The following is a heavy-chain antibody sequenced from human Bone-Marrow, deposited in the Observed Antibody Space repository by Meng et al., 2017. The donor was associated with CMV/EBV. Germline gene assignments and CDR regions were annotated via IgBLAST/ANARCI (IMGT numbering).Heavy chain of an antibody. J-gene: IGHJ6*02. V-gene: IGHV3-30*02. D-gene: IGHD2-2*01. CDR1: GFTFSSYG. Sequence: LSLTCAASGFTFSSYGMHWVRQAPGKGLEWVAFIRYDGNNKYYADSVKGRFTISRDNSKNTLYLQMNSLRAEDTAVYYCAKVPLCSTRCPYGGSRYYYGMDVWGQGTTVTVSS. CDR3: AKVPLCSTRCPYGGSRYYYGMDV. CDR2: IRYDGNNK.